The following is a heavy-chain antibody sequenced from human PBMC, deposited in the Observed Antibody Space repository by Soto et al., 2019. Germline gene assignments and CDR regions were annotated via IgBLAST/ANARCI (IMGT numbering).Heavy chain of an antibody. J-gene: IGHJ4*02. CDR1: GYTFTNYD. Sequence: ASVKASCKASGYTFTNYDITWVRQAAGQGLEWVGWVNPNVGYTAYAQKFVGRVTMTRNTPLRTAYMELSSLTSGDTAVYYCARSYREGWHEYWRQGTLMTVSS. V-gene: IGHV1-8*01. D-gene: IGHD1-26*01. CDR2: VNPNVGYT. CDR3: ARSYREGWHEY.